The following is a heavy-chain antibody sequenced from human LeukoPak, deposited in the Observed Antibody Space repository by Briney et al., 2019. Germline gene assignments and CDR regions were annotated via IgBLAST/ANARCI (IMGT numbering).Heavy chain of an antibody. D-gene: IGHD6-13*01. CDR1: GFTIRSYY. Sequence: SETLSLTCTASGFTIRSYYLNWIRQPPGKGLEWIGYVFYSGSTNYSAALKSRVTISVDTTKYQFSLNLRSVTAADTAVYYCASSRGAAGRHDNWFDPWGQGTLVTVSS. V-gene: IGHV4-59*13. J-gene: IGHJ5*02. CDR2: VFYSGST. CDR3: ASSRGAAGRHDNWFDP.